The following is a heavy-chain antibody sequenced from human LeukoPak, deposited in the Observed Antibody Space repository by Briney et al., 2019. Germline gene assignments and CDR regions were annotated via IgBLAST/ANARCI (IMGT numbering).Heavy chain of an antibody. D-gene: IGHD3-22*01. J-gene: IGHJ4*02. CDR3: AREYYDSSGYYTGDY. CDR1: GGSISSYY. Sequence: PSETLSLTCTVSGGSISSYYWSWIRQPAGKGLEWIGRIYTSGSNNYNPSLKSRVTISVDTTKTQAPLKRSSVTAADTAVYCCAREYYDSSGYYTGDYWGQGTLVTVSS. CDR2: IYTSGSN. V-gene: IGHV4-4*07.